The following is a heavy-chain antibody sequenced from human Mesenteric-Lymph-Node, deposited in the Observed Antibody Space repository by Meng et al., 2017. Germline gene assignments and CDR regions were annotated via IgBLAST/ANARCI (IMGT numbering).Heavy chain of an antibody. CDR2: IIGSGGST. V-gene: IGHV3-23*01. J-gene: IGHJ3*02. Sequence: GESLKISCAASGFTFSSYAMSWVRPAPGKGLEWVSAIIGSGGSTYYADSVKGRFTISRDNSKNTQYLQMNSLRAEDTAVYSCAKHHTTYYYGSGSYYKPHAAFDIWGHGTMVTVSS. CDR1: GFTFSSYA. CDR3: AKHHTTYYYGSGSYYKPHAAFDI. D-gene: IGHD3-10*01.